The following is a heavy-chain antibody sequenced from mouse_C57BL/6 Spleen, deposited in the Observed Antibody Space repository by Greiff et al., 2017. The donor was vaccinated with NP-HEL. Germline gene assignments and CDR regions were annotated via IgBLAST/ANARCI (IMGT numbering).Heavy chain of an antibody. Sequence: QVQLQQPGAELVMPGASVKLSCKASGYTFTSYWMHWVKQRPGQGLEWIGEIDPSDSYTNYNQKFKGKSTLTVDKSSSTAYMQLSSLTSEDSAVYYCARLDGYYFAYWGKGTLVTVSA. CDR1: GYTFTSYW. CDR3: ARLDGYYFAY. V-gene: IGHV1-69*01. D-gene: IGHD2-3*01. J-gene: IGHJ3*01. CDR2: IDPSDSYT.